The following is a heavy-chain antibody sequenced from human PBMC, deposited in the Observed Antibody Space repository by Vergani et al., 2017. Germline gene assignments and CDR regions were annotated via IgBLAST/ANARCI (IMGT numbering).Heavy chain of an antibody. Sequence: QVQLVQSGPEVKKPGASVKVSCKASGYTFTSYGISWVRQAPGQGLEWMGWISAYSGGTNYAQKFQGRVTMTRDTSISTAYMELSRLRSDDTAVYYCARDEQYYDSSGYSDYWGQGTLVTVSS. D-gene: IGHD3-22*01. V-gene: IGHV1-18*01. CDR1: GYTFTSYG. CDR2: ISAYSGGT. J-gene: IGHJ4*02. CDR3: ARDEQYYDSSGYSDY.